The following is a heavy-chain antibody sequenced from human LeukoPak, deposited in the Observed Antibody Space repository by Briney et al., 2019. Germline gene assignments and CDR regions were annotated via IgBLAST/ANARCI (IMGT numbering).Heavy chain of an antibody. CDR3: ARDDYGVFDAFDV. Sequence: SEPLSLTCTVSGGSISSHYWSWIRQPPGKGLEWIGYIYNSGSTNYNPSLKSRATISLDTSKNQFSLHLTSVTAADTAVYFCARDDYGVFDAFDVWGQGTVVTVSS. D-gene: IGHD3-16*01. CDR1: GGSISSHY. CDR2: IYNSGST. J-gene: IGHJ3*01. V-gene: IGHV4-59*08.